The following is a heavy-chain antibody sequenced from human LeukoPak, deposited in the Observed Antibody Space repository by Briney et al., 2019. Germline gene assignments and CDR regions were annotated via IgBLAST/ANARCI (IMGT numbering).Heavy chain of an antibody. CDR3: AKGYCYDISGYYWPIDY. Sequence: PGGSLRDSSAAPLVSFRRHTMSWGPQAPGKRLERGSAISGSGGTTYYADSVRGRFTIARDNSKNTLSLQMISLRAEDTAVYYCAKGYCYDISGYYWPIDYWGQGTLVTVSS. CDR2: ISGSGGTT. CDR1: LVSFRRHT. J-gene: IGHJ4*02. D-gene: IGHD3-22*01. V-gene: IGHV3-23*01.